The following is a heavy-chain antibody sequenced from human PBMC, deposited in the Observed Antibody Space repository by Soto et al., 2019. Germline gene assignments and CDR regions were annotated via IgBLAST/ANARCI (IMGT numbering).Heavy chain of an antibody. Sequence: QVQLVQSGAEVKKPGSSVKVSCTASGGTFSSYAISWVRQAPGQGLEWMGGIIPVFGTANYAQKFQGRVTITGDESTSTAYMELSSLRSEDTAVYYCARAPNRGDFLGAFDIWGQGTMVTVSS. CDR2: IIPVFGTA. CDR3: ARAPNRGDFLGAFDI. D-gene: IGHD3-10*01. CDR1: GGTFSSYA. J-gene: IGHJ3*02. V-gene: IGHV1-69*01.